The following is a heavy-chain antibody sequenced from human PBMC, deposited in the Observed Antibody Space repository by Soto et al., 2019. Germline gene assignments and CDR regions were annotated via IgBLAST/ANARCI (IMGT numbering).Heavy chain of an antibody. J-gene: IGHJ5*02. CDR1: GGSISSYY. V-gene: IGHV4-59*01. CDR2: IYYSGST. CDR3: ARELRCDCSSTSCYCRGSWFDP. D-gene: IGHD2-2*01. Sequence: QVQLQESGPGLVKPSETLSLTCTVSGGSISSYYWSWIRQPPGKGLEWIGYIYYSGSTNYNPSLKSRVTISVDTSKNQFSLKLSSVTAADTAVYYCARELRCDCSSTSCYCRGSWFDPWGQGTLVTVSS.